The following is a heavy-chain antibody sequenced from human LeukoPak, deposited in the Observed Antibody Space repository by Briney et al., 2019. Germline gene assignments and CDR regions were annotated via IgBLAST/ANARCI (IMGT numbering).Heavy chain of an antibody. CDR1: GYRFTSYW. CDR3: ARARCSGGSCYAYNWFDP. CDR2: IYPADSDI. D-gene: IGHD2-15*01. V-gene: IGHV5-51*01. Sequence: KCGESLEISCQGSGYRFTSYWIAWVRQLPGKGLGWMGIIYPADSDIRYSPSFQGQVTISADKSISTAYLQWNSLKASDTAMYYCARARCSGGSCYAYNWFDPWGQGTLVTVSS. J-gene: IGHJ5*02.